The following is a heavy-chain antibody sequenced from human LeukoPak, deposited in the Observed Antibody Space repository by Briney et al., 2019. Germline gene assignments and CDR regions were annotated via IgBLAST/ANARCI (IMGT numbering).Heavy chain of an antibody. V-gene: IGHV3-7*01. CDR1: GFTFSSYW. CDR2: IKQDGSEK. CDR3: ARDFSYNRETRDYPLVHFDY. Sequence: GGSLRLSCAASGFTFSSYWMSWVRQAPGKGLEWVANIKQDGSEKYYVDSVKGRFTNSRDNAKNSLYLQMNSLRAEDTAVYYCARDFSYNRETRDYPLVHFDYWGQGTLVTVSS. D-gene: IGHD4-17*01. J-gene: IGHJ4*02.